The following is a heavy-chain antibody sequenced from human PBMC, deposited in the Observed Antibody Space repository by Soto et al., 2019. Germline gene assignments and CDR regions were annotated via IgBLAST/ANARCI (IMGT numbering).Heavy chain of an antibody. CDR2: INSYNGHT. J-gene: IGHJ5*02. CDR1: GYTFNSHG. Sequence: GASVKVSCKAFGYTFNSHGISWVRQAPGQGLEWMGWINSYNGHTNYAQKLQGRVTMTTDTSASTAYLELSSLKASDAAVYYCARGNVANYFEPWGQGTLVTVSS. CDR3: ARGNVANYFEP. V-gene: IGHV1-18*04. D-gene: IGHD1-7*01.